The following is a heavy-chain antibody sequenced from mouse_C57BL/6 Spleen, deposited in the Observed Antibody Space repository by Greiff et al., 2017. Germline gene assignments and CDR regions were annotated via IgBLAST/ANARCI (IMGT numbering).Heavy chain of an antibody. CDR2: ISSGSSTI. CDR1: GFTFSDYG. V-gene: IGHV5-17*01. CDR3: ARRSMNWYFDV. J-gene: IGHJ1*03. D-gene: IGHD2-10*02. Sequence: EVKVVESGGGLVKPGGSLKLSCAASGFTFSDYGMHWVRQAPEKGLEWVAYISSGSSTIYYADTVKGRFTISRDNAKNTLFLQMTSLRSEDTAMYYCARRSMNWYFDVWGTGTTVTVSS.